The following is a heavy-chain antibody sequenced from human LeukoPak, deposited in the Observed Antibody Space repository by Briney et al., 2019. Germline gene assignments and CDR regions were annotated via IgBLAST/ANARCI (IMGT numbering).Heavy chain of an antibody. Sequence: GGSLRLSCAASGFTFSSYGMHWVRQAPGKGLEWVAVISYDGSNKYYADSVKGRFTISRDNSKNTLYLQMNSLRAEDTAVYYCAKDKYDNWNDGGYFDYWGQGTLVTVSS. V-gene: IGHV3-30*18. J-gene: IGHJ4*02. D-gene: IGHD1-1*01. CDR1: GFTFSSYG. CDR2: ISYDGSNK. CDR3: AKDKYDNWNDGGYFDY.